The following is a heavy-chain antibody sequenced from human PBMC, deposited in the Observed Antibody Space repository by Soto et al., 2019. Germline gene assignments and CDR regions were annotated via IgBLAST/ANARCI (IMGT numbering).Heavy chain of an antibody. CDR2: ILYDGSAE. J-gene: IGHJ6*02. V-gene: IGHV3-30*03. CDR1: GFTFTSYD. D-gene: IGHD4-4*01. Sequence: GSLRLSCAASGFTFTSYDVHWVRQAPGKGLEWMALILYDGSAEYYADSVKGRFTISRDNPKSTLYLQMNSLRAEDTAVYYCARSRDGYSFYFYYGMDVWGQGTTVTVSS. CDR3: ARSRDGYSFYFYYGMDV.